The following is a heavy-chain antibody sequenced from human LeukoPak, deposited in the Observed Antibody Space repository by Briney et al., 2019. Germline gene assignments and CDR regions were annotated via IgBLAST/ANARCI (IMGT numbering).Heavy chain of an antibody. CDR2: ISSSSSYI. V-gene: IGHV3-21*04. Sequence: GGSLRLSCAASGFTFSSYSMNWVRQAPGKGLEWVSSISSSSSYIYYADSVKVRFTISRHNSKNTLYLQMNSLRAEDTAVYYCAKGARYCRSTSCYFPGNGPFDYWGQGTLVTVSS. J-gene: IGHJ4*02. CDR3: AKGARYCRSTSCYFPGNGPFDY. CDR1: GFTFSSYS. D-gene: IGHD2-2*01.